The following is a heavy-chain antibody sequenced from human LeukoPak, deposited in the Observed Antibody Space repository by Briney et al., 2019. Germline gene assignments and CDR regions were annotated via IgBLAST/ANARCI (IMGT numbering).Heavy chain of an antibody. CDR2: IYHSGST. Sequence: SETLSLTCTVSGYSISSGYYWGWIRQPPGEGLEWIGSIYHSGSTYYNPSLKSRVTISVDTSKNQFSLKLSSVTAADTAVYYCARDQRFNWFDPWGQGTLVTVSS. CDR3: ARDQRFNWFDP. V-gene: IGHV4-38-2*02. CDR1: GYSISSGYY. J-gene: IGHJ5*02.